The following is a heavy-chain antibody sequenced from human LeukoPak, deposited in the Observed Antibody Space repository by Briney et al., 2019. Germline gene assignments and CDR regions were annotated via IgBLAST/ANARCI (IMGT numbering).Heavy chain of an antibody. Sequence: KPSETLSLTCTVSGYSISSGYYWGWIRQPPGKGLEWIGYIYYSGSTYYNPSLKSRVTISVDTSKNQFSLKLSSVTAADTAVYYCARDNAGTSDYWGQGTLVTVSS. V-gene: IGHV4-30-4*08. CDR3: ARDNAGTSDY. J-gene: IGHJ4*02. CDR1: GYSISSGYY. D-gene: IGHD6-13*01. CDR2: IYYSGST.